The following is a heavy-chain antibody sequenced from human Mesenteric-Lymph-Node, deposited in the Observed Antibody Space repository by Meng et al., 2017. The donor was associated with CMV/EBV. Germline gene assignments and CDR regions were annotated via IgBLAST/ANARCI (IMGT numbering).Heavy chain of an antibody. CDR1: GGSINNYY. CDR2: INHSGST. Sequence: GPLRLSCTVSGGSINNYYWGWIRQPPGKGLEWIGEINHSGSTNYNPSLKSRVTISVDTSKNQFSLKLSSVTAADTAVYYCARDQRLRWNYGTPFDYWGQGTLVTVSS. CDR3: ARDQRLRWNYGTPFDY. V-gene: IGHV4-34*01. D-gene: IGHD1-7*01. J-gene: IGHJ4*02.